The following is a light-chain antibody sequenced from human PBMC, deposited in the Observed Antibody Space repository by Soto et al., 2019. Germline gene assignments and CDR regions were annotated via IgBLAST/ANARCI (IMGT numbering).Light chain of an antibody. J-gene: IGKJ2*01. CDR3: QQYYSSLT. V-gene: IGKV4-1*01. CDR2: WAS. Sequence: DIVMTQSPDSLSVSLGERATINCKSSQTVFHSSYNKDFLAWYQQKPGQPPKLLFYWASTRGSGVPARFSGVGSGTDFSLTISSLQPEDVAVYYCQQYYSSLTFGQGTKLEIK. CDR1: QTVFHSSYNKDF.